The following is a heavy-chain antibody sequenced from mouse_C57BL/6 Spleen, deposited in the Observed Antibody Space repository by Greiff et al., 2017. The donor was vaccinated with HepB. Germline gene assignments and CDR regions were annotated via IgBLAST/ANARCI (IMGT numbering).Heavy chain of an antibody. Sequence: QVQLQQSVAELVRPGASVTLSCKASGYTFTDYEMHWVKQTPVHGLEWIGAIDPETGGTAYNQKFKGKCILTADKSSSTAYMELRSLTSVDSAVYYCTRSLITAVVAEGFAYWGQGTLVTVSA. CDR3: TRSLITAVVAEGFAY. CDR1: GYTFTDYE. J-gene: IGHJ3*01. D-gene: IGHD1-1*01. V-gene: IGHV1-15*01. CDR2: IDPETGGT.